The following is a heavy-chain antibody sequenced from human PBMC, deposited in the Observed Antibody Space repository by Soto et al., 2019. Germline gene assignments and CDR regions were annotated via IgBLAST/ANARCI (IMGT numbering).Heavy chain of an antibody. CDR1: GFTFSSYS. Sequence: EVQLVESGGGLVKPGGSLRLSCAASGFTFSSYSMNWVRQAPGKGLEWVSSISSSSSYIYYADSVKGRFTISRDNAKNSLYLQMNSLRAEDTAVYYCARETATRQSWSGYSPFDYWGQGTLVTVSS. J-gene: IGHJ4*02. CDR3: ARETATRQSWSGYSPFDY. CDR2: ISSSSSYI. D-gene: IGHD3-3*01. V-gene: IGHV3-21*01.